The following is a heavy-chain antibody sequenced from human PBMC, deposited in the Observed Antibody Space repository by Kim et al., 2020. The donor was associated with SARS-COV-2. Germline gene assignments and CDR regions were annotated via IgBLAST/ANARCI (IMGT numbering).Heavy chain of an antibody. J-gene: IGHJ4*02. V-gene: IGHV3-11*05. Sequence: DSVKGRFTSSRDNAKNSLYLQMTSLRAEDTAVYYCARGPYYYGSSGQPNYWGQGTLVTVSS. D-gene: IGHD3-22*01. CDR3: ARGPYYYGSSGQPNY.